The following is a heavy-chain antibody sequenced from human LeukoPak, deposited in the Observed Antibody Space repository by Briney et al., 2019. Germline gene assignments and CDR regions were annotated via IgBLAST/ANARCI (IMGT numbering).Heavy chain of an antibody. D-gene: IGHD5-12*01. CDR1: GFTSSSYG. CDR3: AKVRRYSGYELDH. CDR2: ISYDGSNK. Sequence: GGSLRLSCAASGFTSSSYGMHWVRQAPGKGLEWVAVISYDGSNKYYADSVKGRFTISRDNSKNTLYLQMNSLRAEDTAVYYCAKVRRYSGYELDHWGQGTLVTVSS. J-gene: IGHJ4*02. V-gene: IGHV3-30*18.